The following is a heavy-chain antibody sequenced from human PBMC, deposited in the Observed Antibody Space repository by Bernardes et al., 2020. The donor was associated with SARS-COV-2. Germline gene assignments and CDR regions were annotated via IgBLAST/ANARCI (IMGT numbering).Heavy chain of an antibody. V-gene: IGHV3-48*04. D-gene: IGHD5-18*01. CDR1: GFTFSSYS. J-gene: IGHJ5*02. CDR2: ISSRGSPI. Sequence: GGSLRLSCAASGFTFSSYSFNWVRQAPGKGLEWLCYISSRGSPIFYADSVKGRFTISRDNAENSLHLQMDSLRVEDTAVYYCAREIQPWIDLWGQGTRVTVSP. CDR3: AREIQPWIDL.